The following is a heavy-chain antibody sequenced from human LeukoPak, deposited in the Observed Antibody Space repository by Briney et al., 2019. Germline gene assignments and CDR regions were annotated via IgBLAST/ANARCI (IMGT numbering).Heavy chain of an antibody. Sequence: GGSLRLSCAASGFIFSSYGMHWVRQAPGKGLEWVAFIRYDGSNKYYEDSVKGRFTVSRDNSKNTLYLQMNSLRAEDTALYYCARDATYCAGGSCSRFDPWGQGTLVTVSS. J-gene: IGHJ5*02. CDR1: GFIFSSYG. D-gene: IGHD2-15*01. CDR2: IRYDGSNK. CDR3: ARDATYCAGGSCSRFDP. V-gene: IGHV3-30*02.